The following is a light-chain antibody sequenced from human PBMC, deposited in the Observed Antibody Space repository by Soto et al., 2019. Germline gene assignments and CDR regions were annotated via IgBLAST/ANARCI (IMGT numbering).Light chain of an antibody. CDR3: QQTYVAPVT. J-gene: IGKJ4*01. V-gene: IGKV1-39*01. Sequence: DIQMTQSPSSLSASVGERVTITCRASQNIKSFLNWYQQKPGKAPKLLIYATSSVQSGVPARFSGGRSGTDFSLSISSLHPEDVATYYCQQTYVAPVTFGGGTKVEI. CDR1: QNIKSF. CDR2: ATS.